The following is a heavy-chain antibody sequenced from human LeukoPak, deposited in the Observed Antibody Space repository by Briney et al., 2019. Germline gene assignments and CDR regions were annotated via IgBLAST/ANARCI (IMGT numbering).Heavy chain of an antibody. J-gene: IGHJ3*02. CDR2: MSHSGTTV. CDR1: GFTLSDYY. Sequence: PGGSLRLSCAASGFTLSDYYMSWIRQAPGKGLEWISYMSHSGTTVHYTDSVKGRFTISRDNAKNSLYLQMNSLRAEDTAVYYCARVVGEAFDIWGQGTMVTVSS. V-gene: IGHV3-11*04. CDR3: ARVVGEAFDI. D-gene: IGHD3-16*01.